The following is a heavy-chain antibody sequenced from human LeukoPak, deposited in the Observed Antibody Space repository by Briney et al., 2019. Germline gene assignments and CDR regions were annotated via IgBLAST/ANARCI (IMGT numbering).Heavy chain of an antibody. D-gene: IGHD3-10*01. CDR3: ARGQYYASGSFDF. CDR2: ISSSSSYI. Sequence: PGGSLRLSCAASGFTFSSYSMNWVRQAPGKGLEWVSSISSSSSYIYYADSVKGRFTISRDNAKNSLYPQMNSLRAEDTAVYYCARGQYYASGSFDFWGQGTLVTVSS. V-gene: IGHV3-21*01. J-gene: IGHJ4*02. CDR1: GFTFSSYS.